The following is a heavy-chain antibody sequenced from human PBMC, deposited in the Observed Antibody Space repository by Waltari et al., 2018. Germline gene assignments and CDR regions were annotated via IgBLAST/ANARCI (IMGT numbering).Heavy chain of an antibody. V-gene: IGHV3-21*01. CDR1: GFTFSSYS. CDR3: ASPGRRPTLSVPFDY. Sequence: EVQLVESGGGLVKPGGSLRLSCAASGFTFSSYSMNWVLQAPGKGLEWVSSISSSSYIYYADSVKGRFTISRDNAKNSLYLQMNSLRAEDTAVYYCASPGRRPTLSVPFDYWGQGTLVTVSS. J-gene: IGHJ4*02. CDR2: ISSSSYI. D-gene: IGHD2-15*01.